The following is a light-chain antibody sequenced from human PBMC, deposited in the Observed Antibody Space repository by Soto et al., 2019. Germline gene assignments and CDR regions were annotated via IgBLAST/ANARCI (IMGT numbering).Light chain of an antibody. CDR1: QSISSW. CDR3: QQYRSYPYT. CDR2: KAS. Sequence: DLQMTQSPSTLSASVGDRVTITCRASQSISSWLAWYQQKPGKAPTARIYKASSLEGGVPSTFSGSGSGTEFTLASTSLRPDDFGTYYCQQYRSYPYTFGQRAKVVIK. J-gene: IGKJ2*01. V-gene: IGKV1-5*03.